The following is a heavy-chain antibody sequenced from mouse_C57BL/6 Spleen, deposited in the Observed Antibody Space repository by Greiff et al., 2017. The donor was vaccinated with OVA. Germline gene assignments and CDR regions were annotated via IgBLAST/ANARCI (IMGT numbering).Heavy chain of an antibody. CDR2: IYPGSGST. CDR3: ARRRGNPYAMDY. J-gene: IGHJ4*01. CDR1: GYTFTRYW. Sequence: QVQLQQPGAELVKPGASVKMSCKASGYTFTRYWITWVKQRPGQGLEWIGDIYPGSGSTNYNEKFKSKATLTVDTSSSTAYMQLSSLTSEDSAVYYCARRRGNPYAMDYWGQGTSVTVSS. V-gene: IGHV1-55*01. D-gene: IGHD2-1*01.